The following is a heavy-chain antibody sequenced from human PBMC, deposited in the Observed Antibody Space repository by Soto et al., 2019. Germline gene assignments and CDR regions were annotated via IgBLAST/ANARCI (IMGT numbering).Heavy chain of an antibody. CDR2: IYSGGNT. CDR1: GFTVSSNY. D-gene: IGHD1-1*01. CDR3: AGATGRY. V-gene: IGHV3-53*01. Sequence: GESLKISCTASGFTVSSNYMTWVRQAPGKGLEWVSVIYSGGNTYYADSVKGRFTSSRDKSKNTLYLQMNSLRAEDTAVYYCAGATGRYWGQGTLVTVSS. J-gene: IGHJ4*02.